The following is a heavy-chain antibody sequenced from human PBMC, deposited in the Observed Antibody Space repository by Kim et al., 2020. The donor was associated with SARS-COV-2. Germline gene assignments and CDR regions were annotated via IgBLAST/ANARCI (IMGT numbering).Heavy chain of an antibody. CDR3: ARLVRDSSISRYFDS. CDR2: IYFTGST. V-gene: IGHV4-39*02. D-gene: IGHD3-22*01. Sequence: SETLSLTCSVSGGSISSNGFYWDWLRQSPGKGLEWTATIYFTGSTYYNPSLKSRVTITLDTSKTPFSLKLRSVTAAATVAYCCARLVRDSSISRYFDSWG. CDR1: GGSISSNGFY. J-gene: IGHJ4*01.